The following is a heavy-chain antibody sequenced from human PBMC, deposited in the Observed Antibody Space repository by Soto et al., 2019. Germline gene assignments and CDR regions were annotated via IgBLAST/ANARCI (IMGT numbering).Heavy chain of an antibody. J-gene: IGHJ4*02. CDR1: GFSLTTSAAG. V-gene: IGHV2-5*01. Sequence: QITLKESGPALVKPTQTLTVTCSFSGFSLTTSAAGGGWIRQTPGKALELLAVIFWHGNEKYSPSRKHKLTVTKDTSKNHLVLTMTNMHPLDSATYYCANMSYSRTYYLDSWGQRTLLTVSS. D-gene: IGHD1-26*01. CDR2: IFWHGNE. CDR3: ANMSYSRTYYLDS.